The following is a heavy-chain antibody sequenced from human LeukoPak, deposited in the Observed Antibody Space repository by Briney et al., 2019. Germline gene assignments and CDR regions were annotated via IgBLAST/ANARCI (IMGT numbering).Heavy chain of an antibody. CDR3: AKGVTSIAARPIGY. J-gene: IGHJ4*02. CDR2: ISGSGGST. Sequence: GGSLRLSCAASGFTFSTYAMSWVRQAPGKGLEWVSAISGSGGSTYYADSVKGRFTISRDNSKNTLYLQMNSLRAEDTAVYYCAKGVTSIAARPIGYWGQGTLVTVSS. D-gene: IGHD6-6*01. V-gene: IGHV3-23*01. CDR1: GFTFSTYA.